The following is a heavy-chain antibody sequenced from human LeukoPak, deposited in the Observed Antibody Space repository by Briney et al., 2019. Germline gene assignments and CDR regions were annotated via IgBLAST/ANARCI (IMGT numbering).Heavy chain of an antibody. Sequence: PSETLSFTCTVSGGSFSSSNYFWVWIRQPPGRGLGWIGCIYYSGNSYYNPSLTSRVTLSVDTSKNHFSMKLRSVMAADTAVYYCARHGNVVVVPAAKGFDYWGQGTQVTVSS. CDR1: GGSFSSSNYF. V-gene: IGHV4-39*01. CDR3: ARHGNVVVVPAAKGFDY. D-gene: IGHD2-2*01. CDR2: IYYSGNS. J-gene: IGHJ4*02.